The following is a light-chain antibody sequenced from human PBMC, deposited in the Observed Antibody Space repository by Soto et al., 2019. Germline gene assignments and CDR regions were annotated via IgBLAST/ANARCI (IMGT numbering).Light chain of an antibody. CDR1: QSISSY. Sequence: EIVLTQSPATLSLSPGERATLSCRASQSISSYLAWYQQKRGQAPRLLIYDASNRATGIPARFSGSGSGTDFILTISSLEPEDFAVYYCQQRSNGLTFGGGTKVDI. J-gene: IGKJ4*01. CDR2: DAS. V-gene: IGKV3-11*01. CDR3: QQRSNGLT.